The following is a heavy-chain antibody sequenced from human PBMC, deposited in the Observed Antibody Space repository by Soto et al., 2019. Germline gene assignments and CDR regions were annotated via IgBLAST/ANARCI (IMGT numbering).Heavy chain of an antibody. Sequence: PGESLKISCKGSGYSFTSYWIGWVRQMPGKGLEWMGIIYPGDSDTRYSPSFQGQVTISADKSISTAYLQWSSLKASDTAMYYCARFGVDTYCSSTSCYKVRSGYGMDVWGQGTTVTVSS. J-gene: IGHJ6*02. V-gene: IGHV5-51*01. D-gene: IGHD2-2*01. CDR3: ARFGVDTYCSSTSCYKVRSGYGMDV. CDR2: IYPGDSDT. CDR1: GYSFTSYW.